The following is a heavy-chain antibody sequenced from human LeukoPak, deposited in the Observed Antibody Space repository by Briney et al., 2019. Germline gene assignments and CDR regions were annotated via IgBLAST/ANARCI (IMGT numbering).Heavy chain of an antibody. Sequence: ETLSLTCAVHGGSFSGYYWSWIRQPPGKGLEWIGEIIHSGSTNYNPSLKSRVTISLDTSKSQFSLRLNSVAAADTAVYYCARVERRGDYYYGMDVWGQGTTVTVSS. CDR1: GGSFSGYY. CDR2: IIHSGST. CDR3: ARVERRGDYYYGMDV. D-gene: IGHD1-1*01. J-gene: IGHJ6*02. V-gene: IGHV4-34*12.